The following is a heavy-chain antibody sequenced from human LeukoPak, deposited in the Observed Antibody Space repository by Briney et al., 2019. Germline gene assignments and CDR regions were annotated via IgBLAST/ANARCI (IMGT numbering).Heavy chain of an antibody. CDR2: INWNGGST. D-gene: IGHD6-19*01. J-gene: IGHJ6*03. CDR1: GFTFSTYW. V-gene: IGHV3-20*04. CDR3: AGSVVAGTGYYYYMDV. Sequence: GGSLRLSCEASGFTFSTYWMSWVRQAPGKGLEWVSGINWNGGSTGYADSVKGRFTISRDNAKNSLYLQMNSLRAEDTALYYCAGSVVAGTGYYYYMDVWGKGTTVTVSS.